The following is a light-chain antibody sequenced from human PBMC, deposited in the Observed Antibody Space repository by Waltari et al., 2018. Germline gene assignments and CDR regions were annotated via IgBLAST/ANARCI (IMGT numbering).Light chain of an antibody. CDR3: QQYSSRPYT. Sequence: DIQMTQSPSSLSASVGDRVTITCRASQDISNSLAWYQQKPGKAPNLLLYAASTLESGVPSRFSGSGSGTDYTLAISSLQPEDFAIYYCQQYSSRPYTFGQGTKLEI. V-gene: IGKV1-NL1*01. CDR2: AAS. CDR1: QDISNS. J-gene: IGKJ2*01.